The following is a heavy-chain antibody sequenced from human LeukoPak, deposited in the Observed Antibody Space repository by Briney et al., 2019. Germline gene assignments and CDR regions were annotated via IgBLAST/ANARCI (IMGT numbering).Heavy chain of an antibody. CDR1: GGSISTFY. Sequence: SETLSLTCTVSGGSISTFYWSWIRQPAGKGLEWIGRIYTSGSTNYNPSLKSRVTMSVDTSKNQFSLKLSSVTAADTAVYYCAREMGITMALLNYYYYYMDVWGKGTTVTISS. V-gene: IGHV4-4*07. CDR2: IYTSGST. J-gene: IGHJ6*03. D-gene: IGHD3-10*01. CDR3: AREMGITMALLNYYYYYMDV.